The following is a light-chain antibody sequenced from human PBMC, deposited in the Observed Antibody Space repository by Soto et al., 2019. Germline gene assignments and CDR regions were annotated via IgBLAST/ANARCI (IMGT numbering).Light chain of an antibody. Sequence: EIVLTQSPGTLSLSPGERATLSCRASQSLSSSYLAWYQQKPGQAPRLLIYGTSIRATGIPDRFSGSGSGTDFTLTINGLQAEDVAVYFCQQYHTTPFTFGPGTKVDIK. J-gene: IGKJ3*01. CDR3: QQYHTTPFT. V-gene: IGKV3-20*01. CDR2: GTS. CDR1: QSLSSSY.